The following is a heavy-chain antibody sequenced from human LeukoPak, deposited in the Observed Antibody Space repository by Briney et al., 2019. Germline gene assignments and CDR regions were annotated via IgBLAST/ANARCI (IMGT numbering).Heavy chain of an antibody. Sequence: SETLSLTCIVSGGSISSYYWSWIRQPPGKGLEWIGFIYYSGSTNYNPSLKSRVTISVDTSKNQFSLKLSPVTAADMGVYYCAKSRDGYNNYQFDYWGQGTLVTVSS. CDR1: GGSISSYY. CDR2: IYYSGST. J-gene: IGHJ4*02. CDR3: AKSRDGYNNYQFDY. V-gene: IGHV4-59*08. D-gene: IGHD5-24*01.